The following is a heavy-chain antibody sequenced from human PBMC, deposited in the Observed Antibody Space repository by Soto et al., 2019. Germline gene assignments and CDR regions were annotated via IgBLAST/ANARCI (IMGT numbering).Heavy chain of an antibody. CDR1: DDSLRKGGYH. J-gene: IGHJ5*02. D-gene: IGHD6-13*01. CDR2: TYNNGNT. V-gene: IGHV4-31*03. CDR3: ARGLSISWLNNWFDL. Sequence: QVQLRESGAGLVEPSQTVSLTCSISDDSLRKGGYHWTWIRQFRGRGLEWIGYTYNNGNTYYNPSLKGRVSISEDRSNNQFSLRLSSATAADTAVYYCARGLSISWLNNWFDLWGQGILVTVSS.